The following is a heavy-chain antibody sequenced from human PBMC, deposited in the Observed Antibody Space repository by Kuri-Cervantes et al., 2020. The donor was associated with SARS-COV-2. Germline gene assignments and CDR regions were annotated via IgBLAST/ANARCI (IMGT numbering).Heavy chain of an antibody. Sequence: ETLSLTCAASGFTFSSYWMSWVRQAPGKGLEWVANIKQDGSEKYYVDSVKGRFTTSRDNAKNSLYLQMNSLRAEDTAVYYCARVLLEGSCCGEYYFDYWGQGTLVTVSS. CDR1: GFTFSSYW. CDR2: IKQDGSEK. J-gene: IGHJ4*02. V-gene: IGHV3-7*01. D-gene: IGHD1-26*01. CDR3: ARVLLEGSCCGEYYFDY.